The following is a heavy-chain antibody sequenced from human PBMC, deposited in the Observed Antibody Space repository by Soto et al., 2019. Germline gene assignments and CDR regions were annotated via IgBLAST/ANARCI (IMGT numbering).Heavy chain of an antibody. CDR1: GYTFTRYG. D-gene: IGHD1-26*01. CDR2: ISAYNGNT. J-gene: IGHJ4*02. V-gene: IGHV1-18*04. CDR3: ARDRRFSGSYYGFNY. Sequence: AGVKVSCKASGYTFTRYGISWVRQAPGQGREWMGWISAYNGNTNYAQKLQGRVTMTTDTSTSTAYMELRSLRSDDTAVYYWARDRRFSGSYYGFNYWGQGTLVTVSS.